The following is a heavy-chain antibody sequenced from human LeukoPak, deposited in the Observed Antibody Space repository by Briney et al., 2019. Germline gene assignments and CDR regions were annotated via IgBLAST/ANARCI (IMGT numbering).Heavy chain of an antibody. CDR2: IYHSGST. Sequence: PSETLSLTXTVSGYSISSGYYWGWIRQPPGKGLEWIGSIYHSGSTYYNPSLKSRVTISVDTSKNQFSLKLSSVTAADTAVYYCARGYGDLYCYYYYMDVWGKGTAVTVSS. D-gene: IGHD4-17*01. CDR1: GYSISSGYY. CDR3: ARGYGDLYCYYYYMDV. J-gene: IGHJ6*03. V-gene: IGHV4-38-2*02.